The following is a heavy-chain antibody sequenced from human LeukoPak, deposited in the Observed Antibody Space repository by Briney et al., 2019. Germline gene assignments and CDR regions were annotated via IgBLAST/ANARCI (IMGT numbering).Heavy chain of an antibody. J-gene: IGHJ4*02. D-gene: IGHD1-14*01. V-gene: IGHV3-66*01. CDR2: IYSGGST. CDR3: ARDLLGYNPFDY. Sequence: GRSLRLSCAASGFTVSSKYMSWVRQAPGKGLEWVSVIYSGGSTRYADSVKGRFTISRDNSKNTLYLQMNSLRAEDTAVYYCARDLLGYNPFDYWGQGTLVTVSS. CDR1: GFTVSSKY.